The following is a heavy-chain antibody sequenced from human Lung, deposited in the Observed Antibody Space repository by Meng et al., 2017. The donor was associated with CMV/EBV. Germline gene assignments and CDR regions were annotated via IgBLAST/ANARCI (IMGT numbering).Heavy chain of an antibody. Sequence: GGSLRLXCAASGFTVSSNSMNWVRQAPGKGLEWVSLIYSGGGTYYADCVKGRFTISRDNFKNTLYLQMNSLRAEDTAVYYCARVLTAHHYYGMDVWGQGTTVTVSS. CDR2: IYSGGGT. CDR1: GFTVSSNS. CDR3: ARVLTAHHYYGMDV. D-gene: IGHD5-18*01. V-gene: IGHV3-53*01. J-gene: IGHJ6*02.